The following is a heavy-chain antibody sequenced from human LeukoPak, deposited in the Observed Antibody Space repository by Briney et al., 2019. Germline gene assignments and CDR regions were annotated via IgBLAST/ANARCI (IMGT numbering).Heavy chain of an antibody. D-gene: IGHD6-19*01. V-gene: IGHV1-2*02. CDR3: ARDLSGIAVAGAFDP. CDR2: INPNSGGT. CDR1: GYTFTGYY. J-gene: IGHJ5*02. Sequence: GASVKVSCKASGYTFTGYYMHWVRQAPGQGLEWMGWINPNSGGTNYAQKFQGRVTMTRDTSISTAYMELSRLRSDDTAVYYCARDLSGIAVAGAFDPWGQGTLVTVSS.